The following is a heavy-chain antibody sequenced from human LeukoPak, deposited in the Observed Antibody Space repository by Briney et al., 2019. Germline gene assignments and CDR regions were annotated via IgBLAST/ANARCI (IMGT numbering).Heavy chain of an antibody. CDR3: ARDRGVLRYFDWLLPLDY. CDR2: IIPILGIA. Sequence: GASVKVSCKASGATFSSYAISWVRQAPGQGLEWMGRIIPILGIANYAQKFQGRVTITADKSTSTAYMELSSLRSEDTAVYYCARDRGVLRYFDWLLPLDYWGQGTLVTVSS. J-gene: IGHJ4*02. D-gene: IGHD3-9*01. CDR1: GATFSSYA. V-gene: IGHV1-69*04.